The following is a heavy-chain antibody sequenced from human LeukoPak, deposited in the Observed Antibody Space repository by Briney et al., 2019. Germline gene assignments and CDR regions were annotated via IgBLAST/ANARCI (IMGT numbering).Heavy chain of an antibody. CDR2: ITASSGTI. CDR1: GFTFSSFQ. D-gene: IGHD6-13*01. J-gene: IGHJ4*02. V-gene: IGHV3-48*03. Sequence: GGSLRLSCAASGFTFSSFQMNWVRQSPGKGLEWISYITASSGTIYYADSVKGRFTISRDNAKNSLYLQFNSLRDEDTAAYYCARGMAASGLSDYWGQGALFTVSS. CDR3: ARGMAASGLSDY.